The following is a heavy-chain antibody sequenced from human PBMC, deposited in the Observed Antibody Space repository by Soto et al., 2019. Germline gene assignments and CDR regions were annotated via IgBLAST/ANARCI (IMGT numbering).Heavy chain of an antibody. Sequence: GGSLRLSCAASGFTFNTYAMTWVRQAPGKGLEWLSGITWNSGSIDYADSVKGRFTISRDNSKNTLYLQMNSLRAEDTAVYYCAKDAAGTFDYWGQGTLVTVSS. V-gene: IGHV3-23*01. CDR2: ITWNSGSI. J-gene: IGHJ4*02. D-gene: IGHD1-1*01. CDR3: AKDAAGTFDY. CDR1: GFTFNTYA.